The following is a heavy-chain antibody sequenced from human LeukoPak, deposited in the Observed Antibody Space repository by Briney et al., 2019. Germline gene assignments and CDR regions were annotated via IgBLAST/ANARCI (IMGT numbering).Heavy chain of an antibody. Sequence: KTSETLSLTCTVSGGSINSADYYWTWIRLHPGKGLEWIGYIFYREPTYYNPSLASRITISLDASKRQFSLQMSDVTAADTAIYYCAGAKSTFGELLPLDSWGQGTLVAVSS. J-gene: IGHJ4*02. V-gene: IGHV4-31*03. CDR3: AGAKSTFGELLPLDS. CDR1: GGSINSADYY. CDR2: IFYREPT. D-gene: IGHD3-10*01.